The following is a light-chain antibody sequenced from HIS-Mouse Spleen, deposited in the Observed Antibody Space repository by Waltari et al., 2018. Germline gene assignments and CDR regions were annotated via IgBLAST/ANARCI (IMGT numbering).Light chain of an antibody. Sequence: QSALTQPASVSGSPGQSITISCTGTCSDVGSYNLVSWYQQHPGKAPKLMIYEGSKRPSGVSNRLSGSKSGNTASLTISGLQAEDEADYYCCSYAGSSTWVFGGGTKLTVL. CDR2: EGS. CDR3: CSYAGSSTWV. V-gene: IGLV2-23*01. J-gene: IGLJ3*02. CDR1: CSDVGSYNL.